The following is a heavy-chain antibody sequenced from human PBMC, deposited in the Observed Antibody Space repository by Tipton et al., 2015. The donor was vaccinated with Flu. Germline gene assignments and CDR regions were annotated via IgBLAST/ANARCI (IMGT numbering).Heavy chain of an antibody. CDR2: INHSGST. J-gene: IGHJ4*02. CDR3: ARGDPGVDMTTITGKFDY. D-gene: IGHD4-17*01. Sequence: TLSLTCAVYGGSFSGYYWSWIRQPPGKGLEWIGEINHSGSTNYNPSLKSRVTISVDTSKNQFSLKLSSVTAADTAVYFCARGDPGVDMTTITGKFDYWGQGTLVPVSS. CDR1: GGSFSGYY. V-gene: IGHV4-34*01.